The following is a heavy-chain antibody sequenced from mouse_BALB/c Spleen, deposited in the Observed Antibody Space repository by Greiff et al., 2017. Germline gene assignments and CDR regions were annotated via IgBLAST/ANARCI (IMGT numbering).Heavy chain of an antibody. CDR3: ARGLRGNYFDY. Sequence: EVHLVESGGGLVKPGGSLKLSCAASGFTFSSYAMSWVRQSPEKRLEWVAEISSGGSYTYYPDTVTGRFTISRDNAKNTLYLEMSSLRSEDTAMYYCARGLRGNYFDYWGQGTTLTVSS. V-gene: IGHV5-9-4*01. CDR2: ISSGGSYT. D-gene: IGHD1-1*01. CDR1: GFTFSSYA. J-gene: IGHJ2*01.